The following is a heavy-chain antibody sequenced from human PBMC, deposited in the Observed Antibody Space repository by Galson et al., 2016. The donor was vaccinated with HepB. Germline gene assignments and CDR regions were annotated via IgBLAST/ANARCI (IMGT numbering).Heavy chain of an antibody. Sequence: TLSLTCTVSGGSISSGDYNWSWIRQPPGKGLEWIGYIYHSGSTYYNPSLKSRITISVVTSKNQFSLKLSPVTAADTAVYYCARESDWYAGGSLDHWGQGALVIVSS. CDR2: IYHSGST. V-gene: IGHV4-30-4*01. D-gene: IGHD6-19*01. J-gene: IGHJ4*02. CDR3: ARESDWYAGGSLDH. CDR1: GGSISSGDYN.